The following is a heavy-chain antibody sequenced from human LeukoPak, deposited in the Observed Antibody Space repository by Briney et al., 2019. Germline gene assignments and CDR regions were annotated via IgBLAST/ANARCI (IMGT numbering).Heavy chain of an antibody. CDR3: ARGFSSGRGAFDY. D-gene: IGHD6-19*01. CDR1: GFTFRTYS. V-gene: IGHV3-48*02. J-gene: IGHJ4*02. Sequence: GGSLRLSCAASGFTFRTYSMNWVRQAPGKGLEWVSYISSSPTTIYYADSVKGRFTISRDNARNSLFLQMNSLRDEDTAVYYCARGFSSGRGAFDYWGQGTLATVSS. CDR2: ISSSPTTI.